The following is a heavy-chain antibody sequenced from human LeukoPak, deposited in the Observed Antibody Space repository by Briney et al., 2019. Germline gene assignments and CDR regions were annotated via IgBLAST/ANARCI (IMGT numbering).Heavy chain of an antibody. V-gene: IGHV3-23*01. J-gene: IGHJ6*02. CDR3: ARVGDWSNYFGMDA. Sequence: GGSLRLSCAASGFTFSGHSMTWVRQTPGKGLEWVSVIFGNGVKTYYADSLKGRFTISRANSKSTLYLQMNSLRADDTAVYYCARVGDWSNYFGMDAWGQGTTVSVSS. D-gene: IGHD3-16*01. CDR1: GFTFSGHS. CDR2: IFGNGVKT.